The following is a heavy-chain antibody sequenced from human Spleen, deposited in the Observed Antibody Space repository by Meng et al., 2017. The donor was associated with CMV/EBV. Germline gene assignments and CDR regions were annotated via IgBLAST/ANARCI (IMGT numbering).Heavy chain of an antibody. Sequence: GGSLRLSCAASGFTFDDYGMSWVRQAPGKGLEWVSGINWNGGSTGYADSVKGRFTISRDNAKNSLYLQMNSLRAEDTAVYYCARDFMATSWGYYYYYGMDVWGQGTTVTVSS. D-gene: IGHD1-26*01. J-gene: IGHJ6*02. CDR3: ARDFMATSWGYYYYYGMDV. V-gene: IGHV3-20*04. CDR1: GFTFDDYG. CDR2: INWNGGST.